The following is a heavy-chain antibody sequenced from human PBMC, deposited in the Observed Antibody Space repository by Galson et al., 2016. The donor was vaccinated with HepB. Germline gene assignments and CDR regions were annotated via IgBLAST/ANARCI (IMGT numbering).Heavy chain of an antibody. V-gene: IGHV4-59*01. CDR2: IYFSGST. D-gene: IGHD4/OR15-4a*01. Sequence: SETLSLTCTVSGGSINSYSWSWIRQPPGKGLEWIGYIYFSGSTNWNPSLKSRVTISLDTSKNQFSLRLSSVTAADTAVYYCASMVALEYFQHWGQGTLVTVSS. CDR1: GGSINSYS. CDR3: ASMVALEYFQH. J-gene: IGHJ1*01.